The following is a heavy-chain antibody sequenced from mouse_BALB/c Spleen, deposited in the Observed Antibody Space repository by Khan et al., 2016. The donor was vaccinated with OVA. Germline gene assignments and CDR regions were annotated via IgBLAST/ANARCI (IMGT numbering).Heavy chain of an antibody. J-gene: IGHJ2*01. Sequence: EVELVESGPGLVKPSQSLSLTCTVTGYSITSGYGWNWIRQFPGNKLEWMGYLSYSGSTNYNPSLKSRFSITRDTSKNRFFLQLNSVTTEDTATXYCSRTARIKYWGQGTTLTVSS. CDR2: LSYSGST. CDR1: GYSITSGYG. CDR3: SRTARIKY. V-gene: IGHV3-2*02. D-gene: IGHD1-2*01.